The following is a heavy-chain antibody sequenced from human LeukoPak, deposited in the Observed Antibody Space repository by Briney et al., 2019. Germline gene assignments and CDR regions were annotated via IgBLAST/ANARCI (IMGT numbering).Heavy chain of an antibody. D-gene: IGHD6-19*01. V-gene: IGHV4-59*01. CDR2: IHYSGST. CDR1: GGSISRYY. J-gene: IGHJ4*02. Sequence: PSETLSLTCAVSGGSISRYYWSWIRQPPGKGLEWIGYIHYSGSTNYNPSLKSRVTISVDTSKNHFSLKLSAVTAEDTALYYCATSSREGEDSSGWASFDYWGQGTLVTVSS. CDR3: ATSSREGEDSSGWASFDY.